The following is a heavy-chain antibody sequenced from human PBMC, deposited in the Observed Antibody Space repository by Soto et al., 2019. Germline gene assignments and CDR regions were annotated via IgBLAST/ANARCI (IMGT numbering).Heavy chain of an antibody. CDR2: IIHIFGTE. J-gene: IGHJ4*02. CDR1: GGTFSSYA. V-gene: IGHV1-69*01. CDR3: ARDRGKRSRAAPYDY. D-gene: IGHD6-6*01. Sequence: QVQLVQSGAEVKKPGSSVKVSCKASGGTFSSYAIRWVRQAPGQGHEWMGGIIHIFGTENSAQKFQGRVTITADESTSTDNMVMSRLRPEDTAVYYCARDRGKRSRAAPYDYWGQETLVTVSS.